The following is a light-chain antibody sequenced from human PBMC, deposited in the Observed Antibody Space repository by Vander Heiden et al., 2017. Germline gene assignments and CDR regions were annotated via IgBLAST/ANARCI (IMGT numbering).Light chain of an antibody. Sequence: AIQMTQSPSSLSASTGDRVTITCRASQGISSYLAWYQQKPGKAPKLLIYAASTLQSGVPSSFSGSGSGTDFTLTISCLQSEDFATYYCQQYYSYPSITFGQGTRLEIK. V-gene: IGKV1-8*01. CDR1: QGISSY. CDR2: AAS. J-gene: IGKJ5*01. CDR3: QQYYSYPSIT.